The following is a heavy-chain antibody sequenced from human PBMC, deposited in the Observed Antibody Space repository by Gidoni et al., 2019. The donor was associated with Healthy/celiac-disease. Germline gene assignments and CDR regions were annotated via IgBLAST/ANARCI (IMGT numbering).Heavy chain of an antibody. CDR3: ARGVGASYYFDY. CDR2: ISSMSSYI. CDR1: GFTFSSYS. V-gene: IGHV3-21*01. Sequence: EVQLVESGGGLVKPGGSLRLSCAASGFTFSSYSMNWVRQAPGKGLGWGLSISSMSSYIYYADSVKGRFTISRDNAKNSLYLQMNSLRAEDTAVYYCARGVGASYYFDYWGQGTLVTVSS. J-gene: IGHJ4*02. D-gene: IGHD1-26*01.